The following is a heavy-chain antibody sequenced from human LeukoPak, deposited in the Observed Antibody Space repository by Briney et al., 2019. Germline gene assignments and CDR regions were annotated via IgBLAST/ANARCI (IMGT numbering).Heavy chain of an antibody. CDR1: GFTFSSNY. D-gene: IGHD3-22*01. J-gene: IGHJ6*02. CDR2: IYSGGTT. CDR3: ARDQRYYDSSGYGRHYYYYYGMDV. V-gene: IGHV3-53*01. Sequence: GGSLRLSCAASGFTFSSNYMSWVRQAPGKGLEGVAIIYSGGTTYYADSVKGRFTISRDNSKNTLYLQMNSLRAEDTAVYYCARDQRYYDSSGYGRHYYYYYGMDVWGQGTTVTVSS.